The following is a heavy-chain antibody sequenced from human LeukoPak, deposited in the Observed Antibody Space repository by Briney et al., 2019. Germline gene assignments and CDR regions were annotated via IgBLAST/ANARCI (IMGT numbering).Heavy chain of an antibody. CDR3: ARGDGNNAFDI. D-gene: IGHD4-23*01. CDR1: GGTFISYA. V-gene: IGHV1-69*05. J-gene: IGHJ3*02. CDR2: IIPIFGTA. Sequence: SVKVSCKASGGTFISYAISWVRQAPGQGLEWMGRIIPIFGTASYAQKFQGRVTITTDESTSTAYMELSSLRSEDTAVYYCARGDGNNAFDIWGQGTMVTVSS.